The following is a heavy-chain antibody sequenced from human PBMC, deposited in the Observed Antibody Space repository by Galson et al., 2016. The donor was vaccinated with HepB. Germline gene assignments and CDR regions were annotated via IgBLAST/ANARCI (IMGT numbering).Heavy chain of an antibody. Sequence: TLSPTCTVSGDSISSGGYYWSWIRQPPGKGLEWIGYISYSGSTYYNPSLKSRLTISVATSKNQFSLKLSSVTAADTAVYYCARALPNYYYYAMDVWGQGTTVTVSS. CDR2: ISYSGST. V-gene: IGHV4-30-4*01. CDR1: GDSISSGGYY. CDR3: ARALPNYYYYAMDV. J-gene: IGHJ6*02.